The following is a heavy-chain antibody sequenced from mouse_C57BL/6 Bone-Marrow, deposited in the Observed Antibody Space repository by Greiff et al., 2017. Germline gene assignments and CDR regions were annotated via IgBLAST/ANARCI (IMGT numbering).Heavy chain of an antibody. J-gene: IGHJ4*01. V-gene: IGHV1-50*01. CDR3: ARGKHDDFGDAMDD. Sequence: VQLQQPGAELVKPGASVKLSCKASGYTFTSYWMQWVKQRPGQGLEWIGEIDPSDSYTNYNQKFKGKATLTVDTSSSTAYMQLSSLTSEDSAVYYCARGKHDDFGDAMDDWGQGTSVTVSS. CDR1: GYTFTSYW. CDR2: IDPSDSYT. D-gene: IGHD2-4*01.